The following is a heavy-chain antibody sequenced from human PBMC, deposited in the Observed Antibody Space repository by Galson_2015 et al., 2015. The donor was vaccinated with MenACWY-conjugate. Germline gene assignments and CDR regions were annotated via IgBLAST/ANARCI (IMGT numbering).Heavy chain of an antibody. D-gene: IGHD3-16*02. CDR1: GFTFSSYS. CDR2: ISSSSSTI. CDR3: ARDYDYVWGSYRFPDAFDI. V-gene: IGHV3-48*01. Sequence: SLRLSCAASGFTFSSYSMNWVRQAPGKGLEWVSYISSSSSTIYYADSVKGRFTISRDNAKNSLYLQMNSLRAEDTAVYYCARDYDYVWGSYRFPDAFDIWGQGTMVTVSS. J-gene: IGHJ3*02.